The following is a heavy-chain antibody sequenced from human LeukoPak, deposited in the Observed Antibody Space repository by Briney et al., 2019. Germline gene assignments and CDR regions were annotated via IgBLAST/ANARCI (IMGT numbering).Heavy chain of an antibody. Sequence: PGGSLRLSCAASGFTFSSYGMHWVRQAPGKGLEWVAVISYDGSDKYYADSVKGRFTISRDNSKNTLYLQMNSLRAEDTAVYYCAKLTPTVTANWGQGTLVTVSS. V-gene: IGHV3-30*18. CDR1: GFTFSSYG. CDR3: AKLTPTVTAN. CDR2: ISYDGSDK. D-gene: IGHD4-17*01. J-gene: IGHJ4*02.